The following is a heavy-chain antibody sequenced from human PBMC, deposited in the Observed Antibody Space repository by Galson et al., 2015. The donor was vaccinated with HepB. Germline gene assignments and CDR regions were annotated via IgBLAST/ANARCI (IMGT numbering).Heavy chain of an antibody. CDR1: GFTFSSYG. Sequence: SLRLSCAASGFTFSSYGMHWVRQAPGKGLVWVAVIRYDGSSKYYADSVKGRFTISRDNSKNTLYLQMNSLRAEDTAVYYCARAVDCSSTSCYWTYCYYGMDVWGQGTTVTVSS. CDR3: ARAVDCSSTSCYWTYCYYGMDV. D-gene: IGHD2-2*01. CDR2: IRYDGSSK. J-gene: IGHJ6*02. V-gene: IGHV3-33*01.